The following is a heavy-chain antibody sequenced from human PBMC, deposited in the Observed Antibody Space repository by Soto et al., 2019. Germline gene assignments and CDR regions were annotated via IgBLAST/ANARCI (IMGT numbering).Heavy chain of an antibody. V-gene: IGHV3-48*02. CDR1: GFTFSSYS. J-gene: IGHJ4*02. D-gene: IGHD5-18*01. CDR3: ARVEYSYGYWEGYFDY. CDR2: ISSSSSTI. Sequence: PGGSLRLSCAASGFTFSSYSMNWVRQAPGKGLEWVSYISSSSSTIYYADSVKGRFTISRDNAKNSLYLQMNSLRDEDTAVYYCARVEYSYGYWEGYFDYWGQGTLVTVSS.